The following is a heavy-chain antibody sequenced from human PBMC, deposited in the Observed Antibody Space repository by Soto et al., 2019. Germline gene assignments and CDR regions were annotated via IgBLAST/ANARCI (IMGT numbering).Heavy chain of an antibody. Sequence: QVQLVQSGAEVKKPGASVKVSCKASGYTFTSYAMNWVRQAPGQRLEWMGWINAGNGNTKYSQKFQGRVTITRDTSASTAYMELSSLRSEDTAVYYCAKEYSSSWYPPTYGMDVWGQGTTVTVSS. V-gene: IGHV1-3*01. CDR3: AKEYSSSWYPPTYGMDV. CDR2: INAGNGNT. CDR1: GYTFTSYA. D-gene: IGHD6-13*01. J-gene: IGHJ6*02.